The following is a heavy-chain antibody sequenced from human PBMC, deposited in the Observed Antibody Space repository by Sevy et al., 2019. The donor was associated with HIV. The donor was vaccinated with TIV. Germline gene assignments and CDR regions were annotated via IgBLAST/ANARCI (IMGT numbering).Heavy chain of an antibody. Sequence: GGSPRLSCAASGFTFDDYAMHWVRQAPGKGLEWVSGISWNSGSIGYADSVKGRFTISRDNAKNSLYLQMNSLRAEDTALYYCAKDRGRESEFDYWGQGTLVTVSS. D-gene: IGHD1-26*01. J-gene: IGHJ4*02. CDR2: ISWNSGSI. V-gene: IGHV3-9*01. CDR1: GFTFDDYA. CDR3: AKDRGRESEFDY.